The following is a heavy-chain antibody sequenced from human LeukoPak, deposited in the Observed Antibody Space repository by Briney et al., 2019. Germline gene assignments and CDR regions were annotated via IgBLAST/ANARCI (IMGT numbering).Heavy chain of an antibody. CDR1: GFTFSSYW. D-gene: IGHD1-1*01. Sequence: SGGSLRLSCAASGFTFSSYWMSWVRQAPGKGLEWVANIKQDGSEEYYVDSVKGRFTISRDNAKNSLYLQMNSLRAEDTAVYYCARAQIWKPYYFDYWGQGTLVTVSS. CDR2: IKQDGSEE. CDR3: ARAQIWKPYYFDY. V-gene: IGHV3-7*01. J-gene: IGHJ4*02.